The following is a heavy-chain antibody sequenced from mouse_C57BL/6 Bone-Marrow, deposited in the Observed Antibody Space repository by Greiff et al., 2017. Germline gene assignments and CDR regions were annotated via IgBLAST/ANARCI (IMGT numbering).Heavy chain of an antibody. CDR1: GFSFNTYA. D-gene: IGHD2-3*01. CDR3: VRGGWLPPFAY. V-gene: IGHV10-1*01. Sequence: EVQLVESGGGLVQPKGSLTLSCAASGFSFNTYAMNWVRQAPGKGLEWVARIRSKSNNYATYYADSVKDRFTISRDDSESMLYLQMNNLKTEDTAMYYCVRGGWLPPFAYWGQGTLVTVSA. J-gene: IGHJ3*01. CDR2: IRSKSNNYAT.